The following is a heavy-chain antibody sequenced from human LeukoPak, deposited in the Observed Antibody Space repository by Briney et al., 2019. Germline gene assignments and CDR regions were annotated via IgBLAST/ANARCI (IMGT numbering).Heavy chain of an antibody. CDR1: GGSVSSYH. V-gene: IGHV4-59*02. CDR2: IYYTGST. D-gene: IGHD3-3*01. CDR3: TRSLGVVIHGGMNV. J-gene: IGHJ6*02. Sequence: SETLSLTCTVSGGSVSSYHWSWIRQPPGKGLEWIGHIYYTGSTNYNPSLKSRVTISLDTSKNQFSLKLSSVTAADTAVYYCTRSLGVVIHGGMNVWGQGTTVTVSS.